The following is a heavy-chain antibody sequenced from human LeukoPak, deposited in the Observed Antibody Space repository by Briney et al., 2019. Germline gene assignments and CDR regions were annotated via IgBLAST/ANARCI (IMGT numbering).Heavy chain of an antibody. CDR3: ASTKRFSTSTTCHYYFDY. CDR2: IKQDGSEK. Sequence: GGSLRLSCAASGFTFSSYWMSWVRQAPGKGLEWVAHIKQDGSEKHYVDSVKGQFTISRDNAKNSLSLQMNSLSAEDTAVYYCASTKRFSTSTTCHYYFDYWGRGTLVTVSS. J-gene: IGHJ4*02. CDR1: GFTFSSYW. D-gene: IGHD3-3*01. V-gene: IGHV3-7*01.